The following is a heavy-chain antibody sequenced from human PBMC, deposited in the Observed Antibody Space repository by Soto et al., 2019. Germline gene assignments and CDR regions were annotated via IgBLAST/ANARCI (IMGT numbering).Heavy chain of an antibody. CDR2: ISAYNGNT. D-gene: IGHD6-19*01. J-gene: IGHJ6*03. Sequence: QVQLVQSGAEVKKPGASVKVSCKASGYTFTSYGISWVRQAPGQGLEWMGWISAYNGNTNYAQNLQGRVTMTTDTSTSTAYMELRSLRSDDTAVYYCARYSSAWYKRDYYYYYYMDVWGKGTTVTVSS. V-gene: IGHV1-18*01. CDR3: ARYSSAWYKRDYYYYYYMDV. CDR1: GYTFTSYG.